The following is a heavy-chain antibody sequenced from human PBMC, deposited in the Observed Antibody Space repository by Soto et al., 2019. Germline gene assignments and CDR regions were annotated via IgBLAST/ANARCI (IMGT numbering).Heavy chain of an antibody. CDR2: ISAYNRNT. V-gene: IGHV1-18*01. CDR3: ARVIAAAADFDY. Sequence: QVQLVQSGAEVKKPGASVKVSCKASGYTFTSYGLSWVRQAPGQGLEWMGWISAYNRNTNYAQKLQGRVTMTTDTSTSTDYMELRSLRYDDTAVYYCARVIAAAADFDYWGQGTLVTVSS. J-gene: IGHJ4*02. CDR1: GYTFTSYG. D-gene: IGHD6-13*01.